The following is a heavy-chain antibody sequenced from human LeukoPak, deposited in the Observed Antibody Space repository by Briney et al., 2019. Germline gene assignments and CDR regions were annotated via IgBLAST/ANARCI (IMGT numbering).Heavy chain of an antibody. J-gene: IGHJ4*02. CDR2: ISPRGDIK. Sequence: PGGFLRLSCAASGFTFSRHGMNWVRQAPGKGLEWVSGISPRGDIKYYADSVKGRFSISRDNSRNTLYLEVSSLTAEDAAVYYCAKDDAWLRFGEWSQGTLVTVSS. CDR3: AKDDAWLRFGE. CDR1: GFTFSRHG. D-gene: IGHD3-10*01. V-gene: IGHV3-23*01.